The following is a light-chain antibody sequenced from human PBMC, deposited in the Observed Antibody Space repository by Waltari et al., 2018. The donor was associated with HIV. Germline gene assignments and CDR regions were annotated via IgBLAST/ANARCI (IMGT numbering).Light chain of an antibody. CDR1: RSDVGGYNY. CDR3: SSYAGSSNLRV. CDR2: EVT. J-gene: IGLJ2*01. V-gene: IGLV2-8*01. Sequence: QSALTQPPSASGSPGQSVTISCTGTRSDVGGYNYVSWYQQPPGKAPKLMIYEVTKRPSGVPDRFSGSKSGNTASLTVSGLQAEDEADYYCSSYAGSSNLRVFGGGTKLTVL.